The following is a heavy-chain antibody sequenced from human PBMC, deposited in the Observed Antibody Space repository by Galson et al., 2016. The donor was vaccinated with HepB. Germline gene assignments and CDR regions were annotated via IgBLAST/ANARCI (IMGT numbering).Heavy chain of an antibody. J-gene: IGHJ3*02. Sequence: TLSLTCNVSGGSITSDNYSWSWIRQSPGKGLEWIGYIYHSGSTYFNPSFKSRVTISVDRPKNQFSLNWTSVTAADTAVYYCARGGGYCTSTSCYGVPFDIWGQGTMFTVSS. CDR2: IYHSGST. D-gene: IGHD2-2*01. V-gene: IGHV4-30-2*06. CDR1: GGSITSDNYS. CDR3: ARGGGYCTSTSCYGVPFDI.